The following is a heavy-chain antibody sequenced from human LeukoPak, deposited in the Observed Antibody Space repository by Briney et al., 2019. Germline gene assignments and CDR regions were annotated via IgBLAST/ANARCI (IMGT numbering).Heavy chain of an antibody. CDR3: ARDSTAKYSSSWIDY. D-gene: IGHD6-13*01. Sequence: GGSLRLPCAASGFSFSDFWMSWVRQAPGKGLEWVANIKQDGSEKYYVDSVKGRFTISRDNAKNSLYLQMNSLRAEDTAVYYCARDSTAKYSSSWIDYWGQGTLVTVSS. J-gene: IGHJ4*02. CDR2: IKQDGSEK. V-gene: IGHV3-7*01. CDR1: GFSFSDFW.